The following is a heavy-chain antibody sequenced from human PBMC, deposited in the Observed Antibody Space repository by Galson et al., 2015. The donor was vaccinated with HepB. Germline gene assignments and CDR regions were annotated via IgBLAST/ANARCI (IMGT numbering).Heavy chain of an antibody. CDR1: GFTFSSYG. D-gene: IGHD1-26*01. Sequence: SLRLSCAASGFTFSSYGMHWVRQAPGKGLEWVAVISYDGSNKYYADSVKGRFTISRDNSKNTLYLQMNSLRAEDTAVYYCAKSRSPYYYYGMDVWGQGTTVTVSS. J-gene: IGHJ6*02. CDR2: ISYDGSNK. CDR3: AKSRSPYYYYGMDV. V-gene: IGHV3-30*18.